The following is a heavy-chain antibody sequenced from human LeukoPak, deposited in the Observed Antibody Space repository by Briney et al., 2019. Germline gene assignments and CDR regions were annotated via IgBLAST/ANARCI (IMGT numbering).Heavy chain of an antibody. CDR1: GYTFTRYY. CDR3: SRDVV. V-gene: IGHV1-46*01. J-gene: IGHJ4*02. CDR2: IDPSGGRT. Sequence: ASVKVSCKASGYTFTRYYVHWVRQAPGQGLEWMGVIDPSGGRTNYAQKFQGRLTMTRDTSTSTVYMALSNLRSEDTVVYYCSRDVVWGQGTLVTVSS.